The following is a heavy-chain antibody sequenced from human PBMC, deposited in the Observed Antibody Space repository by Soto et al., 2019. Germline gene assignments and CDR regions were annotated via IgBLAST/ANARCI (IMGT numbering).Heavy chain of an antibody. J-gene: IGHJ5*02. CDR3: ARTVAGSSHGTPNTSSDP. CDR1: GDSVSSNSAA. V-gene: IGHV6-1*01. D-gene: IGHD3-10*01. CDR2: TYYRSKWYN. Sequence: SQTLSLTCAISGDSVSSNSAAWNWIRQSPSRGLEWLGRTYYRSKWYNDYAVSVKSRITINPDTSKNQFSLQLNSVTPEDTAVYSFARTVAGSSHGTPNTSSDPWRKGTLITV.